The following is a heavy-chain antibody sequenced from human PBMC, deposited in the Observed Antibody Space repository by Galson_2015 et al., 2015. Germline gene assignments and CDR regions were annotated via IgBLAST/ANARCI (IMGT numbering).Heavy chain of an antibody. J-gene: IGHJ5*02. Sequence: ETPSPPCAVYGGSFSGYYWRWVRPPPGEGVGWIWGINHSGSTNYNPSLKSRVTISVDTSKNQFSLKLSSVTAADTAVYYCARVAAGTLRDPWGQGTLVTVSS. CDR2: INHSGST. D-gene: IGHD6-13*01. CDR1: GGSFSGYY. CDR3: ARVAAGTLRDP. V-gene: IGHV4-34*01.